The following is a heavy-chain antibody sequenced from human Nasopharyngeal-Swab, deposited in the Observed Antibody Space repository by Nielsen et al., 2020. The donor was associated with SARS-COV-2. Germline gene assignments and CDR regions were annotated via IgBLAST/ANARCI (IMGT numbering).Heavy chain of an antibody. CDR3: ARHLSDVDSPMVPWFDP. D-gene: IGHD3-10*01. V-gene: IGHV4-38-2*01. CDR1: GDSVTSYY. J-gene: IGHJ5*02. Sequence: SETLSLTCAISGDSVTSYYWGWIRQPPGKGLEWIGSMCHSGHTYHNLSLKSRVTISVDTSKNQVSLNLTSVPAADTPVYYCARHLSDVDSPMVPWFDPWGQATLVTVSS. CDR2: MCHSGHT.